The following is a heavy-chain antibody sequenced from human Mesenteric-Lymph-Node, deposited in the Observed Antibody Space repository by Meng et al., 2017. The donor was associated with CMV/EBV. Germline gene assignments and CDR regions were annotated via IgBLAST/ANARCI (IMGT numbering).Heavy chain of an antibody. V-gene: IGHV3-23*01. D-gene: IGHD3-3*01. CDR1: GFTFGDYA. Sequence: GGSLRLSCATSGFTFGDYAMSWVRQAPGKGLEWVSAISGSGGSTYYADSVKGRFTISRDNSKNTLYLQMNSLRAEDTAVYYCAKDLILVGAGPNYGMDVWGQGTTVTVSS. J-gene: IGHJ6*02. CDR3: AKDLILVGAGPNYGMDV. CDR2: ISGSGGST.